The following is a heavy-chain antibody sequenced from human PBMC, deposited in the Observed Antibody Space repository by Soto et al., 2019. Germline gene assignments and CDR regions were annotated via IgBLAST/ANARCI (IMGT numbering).Heavy chain of an antibody. V-gene: IGHV3-15*07. Sequence: VGSLRLSCAASDFTFSNAWMNWLRQAPGKGLEWVGRIKSKTDGGTTDYAAPVKGRFTISRDDSKNTLYLQMNSLKSEDTVVNYCPTDGIYGMDVWGQGTTVTVSS. CDR3: PTDGIYGMDV. J-gene: IGHJ6*02. CDR1: DFTFSNAW. D-gene: IGHD1-26*01. CDR2: IKSKTDGGTT.